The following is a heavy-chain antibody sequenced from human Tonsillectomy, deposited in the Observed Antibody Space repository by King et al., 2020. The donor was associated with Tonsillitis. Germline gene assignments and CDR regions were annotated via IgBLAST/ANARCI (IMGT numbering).Heavy chain of an antibody. CDR1: GFTFRSYW. CDR3: VRDRYVDWSDAIDI. J-gene: IGHJ3*02. D-gene: IGHD3-9*01. Sequence: VQLVESGGGLVQPGGSLRLSCAASGFTFRSYWMHWVRQAPGKGLVWVSRIRGDGGTAAYADSARGRFTISRDNAKNTLYLQMNSLRAEDTAVYYCVRDRYVDWSDAIDIWGQGTMVAVSS. V-gene: IGHV3-74*01. CDR2: IRGDGGTA.